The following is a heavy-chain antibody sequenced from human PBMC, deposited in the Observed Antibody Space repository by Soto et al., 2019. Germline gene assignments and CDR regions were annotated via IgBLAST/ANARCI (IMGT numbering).Heavy chain of an antibody. J-gene: IGHJ4*02. CDR3: AKAGPNSHGRNYFDH. CDR1: GFTFSSYA. D-gene: IGHD1-26*01. V-gene: IGHV3-23*01. Sequence: GGSLRLSCAASGFTFSSYATSWVRQAPGKGLEWISSISDTGGNTYYADSMKGRFTISRDNSKNTLYLQMNSLRAEDTAVYYCAKAGPNSHGRNYFDHWGQGTLVTVSS. CDR2: ISDTGGNT.